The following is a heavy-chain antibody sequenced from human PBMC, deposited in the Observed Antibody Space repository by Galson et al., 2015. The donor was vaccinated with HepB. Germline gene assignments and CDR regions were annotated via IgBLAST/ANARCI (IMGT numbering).Heavy chain of an antibody. J-gene: IGHJ4*02. CDR1: GFTVSSNY. V-gene: IGHV3-53*01. CDR2: IYSGGST. CDR3: WGGAYVEDY. D-gene: IGHD5-12*01. Sequence: LRLSCAASGFTVSSNYMSWVRQAPGKGLECVPVIYSGGSTYYADSVKGRFTISRDNSKNTLYLQMNGLRAEDTAVYYCWGGAYVEDYWGQGTLVTVSS.